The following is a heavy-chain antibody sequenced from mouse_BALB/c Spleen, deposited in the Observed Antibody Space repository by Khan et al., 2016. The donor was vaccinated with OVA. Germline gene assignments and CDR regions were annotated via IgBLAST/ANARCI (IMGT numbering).Heavy chain of an antibody. J-gene: IGHJ2*01. CDR1: GYTFINYW. CDR2: INPSTGYT. V-gene: IGHV1-7*01. D-gene: IGHD1-1*01. Sequence: VQLVESGAELAKPGASVKMSCKASGYTFINYWILWVKQRPGQGLEWIGYINPSTGYTEYNQNFKDKATLTADKSSSTAYMPLSSLTSENSAVYYGARRGLRWDFDYWGQGTTLTVSS. CDR3: ARRGLRWDFDY.